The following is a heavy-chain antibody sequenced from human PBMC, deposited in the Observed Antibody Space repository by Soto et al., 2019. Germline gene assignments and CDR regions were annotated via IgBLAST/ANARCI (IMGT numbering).Heavy chain of an antibody. D-gene: IGHD3-22*01. CDR1: GTPINSADFY. CDR3: ARGYYFAGFFPYGLDV. V-gene: IGHV4-30-4*01. Sequence: SETLSLTCTVSGTPINSADFYWTWIRQPPGKGLEWIGYIYYSGTTFHNPSLRSRISMSVDTSKNQFSLRLNSVTAADTAVYYCARGYYFAGFFPYGLDVWGRGTTVTVSS. CDR2: IYYSGTT. J-gene: IGHJ6*02.